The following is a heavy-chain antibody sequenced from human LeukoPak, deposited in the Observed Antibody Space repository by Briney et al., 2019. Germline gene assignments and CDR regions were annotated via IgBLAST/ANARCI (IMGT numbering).Heavy chain of an antibody. Sequence: GGSLRLSCAASGFTFSSYAMSWVRQAPGKGLEWVSYISSSGSTIYYADSVKGRFTISRDNAKNSLYLQMNSLRAEDTAVYYCARDRGVRGQHDAFDIWGQGTMVTVSS. V-gene: IGHV3-48*04. J-gene: IGHJ3*02. CDR3: ARDRGVRGQHDAFDI. CDR2: ISSSGSTI. D-gene: IGHD3-10*01. CDR1: GFTFSSYA.